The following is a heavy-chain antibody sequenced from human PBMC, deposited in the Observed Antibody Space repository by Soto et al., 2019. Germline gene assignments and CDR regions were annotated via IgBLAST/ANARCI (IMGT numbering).Heavy chain of an antibody. J-gene: IGHJ4*02. CDR3: ARQGGVGVVAATLDY. CDR2: ISYDGSNK. V-gene: IGHV3-30-3*01. CDR1: GFTFSSYA. D-gene: IGHD2-15*01. Sequence: ESGGGVVQPGRSLRLSCAASGFTFSSYAMHWVRQAPGKGLEWVAAISYDGSNKYYADSVKGRFTISRDNSKNTLYLQMNSLRAEDTAVYYCARQGGVGVVAATLDYWGQGTLVTVSS.